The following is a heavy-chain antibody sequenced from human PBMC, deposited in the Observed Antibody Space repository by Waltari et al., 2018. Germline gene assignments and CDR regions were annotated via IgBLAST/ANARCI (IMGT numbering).Heavy chain of an antibody. V-gene: IGHV4-34*02. CDR1: GGSFPDFY. CDR3: ARGNILGSAWYQRKGSFDS. D-gene: IGHD6-19*01. CDR2: INCSGST. J-gene: IGHJ4*01. Sequence: QVHLQQCGAGLWKPAETLSLTCAGSGGSFPDFYWLWLRQSPTKGLEWIGEINCSGSTNYSPSLKSRVTMSVDTSKNQFSLNLSSITAADTAVYYCARGNILGSAWYQRKGSFDSWGQGTLVAVSS.